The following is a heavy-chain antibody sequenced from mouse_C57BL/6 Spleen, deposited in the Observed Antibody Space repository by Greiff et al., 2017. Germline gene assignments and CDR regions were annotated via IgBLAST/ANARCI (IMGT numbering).Heavy chain of an antibody. D-gene: IGHD2-3*01. V-gene: IGHV1-50*01. CDR2: IDPSDSYT. J-gene: IGHJ1*03. CDR1: GYTFTSYW. Sequence: QVQLQQPGAELVKPGASVKLSCKASGYTFTSYWMQWVKQRPGQGLEWIGEIDPSDSYTNYNQKFKGKATLTVDTSSSTAYMQLSSLTSEDSAVYYCARRYDGYYGYFDVWGTGTTVTVSS. CDR3: ARRYDGYYGYFDV.